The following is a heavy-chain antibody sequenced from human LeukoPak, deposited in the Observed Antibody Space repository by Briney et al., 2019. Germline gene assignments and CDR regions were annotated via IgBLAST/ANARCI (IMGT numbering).Heavy chain of an antibody. Sequence: SQTLSLTCTVAGGSISSGSYYWSWIRQPAEKGLEWFGRIYTSGSTNYNPSLKSRVTISVDTSKNQFSLKLSSVTAADTAVYYCAREGSSGYYYDDAFDIWGQGTMVTVSS. CDR2: IYTSGST. V-gene: IGHV4-61*02. CDR1: GGSISSGSYY. CDR3: AREGSSGYYYDDAFDI. J-gene: IGHJ3*02. D-gene: IGHD3-22*01.